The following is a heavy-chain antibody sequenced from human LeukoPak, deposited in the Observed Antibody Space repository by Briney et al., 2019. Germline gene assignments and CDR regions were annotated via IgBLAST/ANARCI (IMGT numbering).Heavy chain of an antibody. Sequence: SETLSLTCTVSGGSISSSSYYWGWIRQPPGKGLEWIGSIYYSGSTNYDPSLKSRVTMSVDTSKNQFSLKLTSMTAADTAVYYCARGGSSGYYYGWGQGTLVTVSS. CDR1: GGSISSSSYY. J-gene: IGHJ4*02. V-gene: IGHV4-39*07. CDR3: ARGGSSGYYYG. D-gene: IGHD3-22*01. CDR2: IYYSGST.